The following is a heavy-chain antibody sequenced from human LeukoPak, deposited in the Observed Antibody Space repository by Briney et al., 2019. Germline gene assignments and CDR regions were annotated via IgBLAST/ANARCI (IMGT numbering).Heavy chain of an antibody. Sequence: SSETLSLTCTVSGYSISSGYYWGWIRQPPGKGLEWIGSIYHSGSTYYNPSLKSRVTISVDTSKNQYSLRLSSMTAADTAVYYCMREPGIAASWGQGTLVTVSS. CDR2: IYHSGST. J-gene: IGHJ4*02. D-gene: IGHD6-25*01. CDR1: GYSISSGYY. V-gene: IGHV4-38-2*02. CDR3: MREPGIAAS.